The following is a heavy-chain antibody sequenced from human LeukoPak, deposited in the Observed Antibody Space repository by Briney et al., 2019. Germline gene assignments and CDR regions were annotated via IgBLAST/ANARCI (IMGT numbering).Heavy chain of an antibody. D-gene: IGHD3-3*01. CDR2: ISSSSSTI. CDR1: GFTFSSYS. V-gene: IGHV3-48*01. Sequence: GGSLRLSCAASGFTFSSYSMNWVRQAPGKGLEWVSSISSSSSTIYYADSVKGRFTISRDNAKNSLYLQMNSLRAEDTAVYYCARDFFIGGYYYMDVWGKGTTVTVSS. CDR3: ARDFFIGGYYYMDV. J-gene: IGHJ6*03.